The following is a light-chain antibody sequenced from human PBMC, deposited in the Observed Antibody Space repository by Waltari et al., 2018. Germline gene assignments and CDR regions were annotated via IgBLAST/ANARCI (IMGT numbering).Light chain of an antibody. Sequence: DIQMTQSPSTLSASVGDRATITCRASQSISSWLAWYQQKPGKAPKLLIYKASSLESGVPSRFSGSGSGTEFTLTISSLQPDDFATYYCQQYNSYPGTFGQGTKLEIK. J-gene: IGKJ2*01. CDR2: KAS. CDR3: QQYNSYPGT. CDR1: QSISSW. V-gene: IGKV1-5*03.